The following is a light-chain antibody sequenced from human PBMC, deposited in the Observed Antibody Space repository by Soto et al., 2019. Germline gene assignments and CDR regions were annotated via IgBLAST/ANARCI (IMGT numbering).Light chain of an antibody. CDR2: GAS. Sequence: ESVYTKSPGTLSLTPRARAALSCRASQSVSSNYLAWYQQKPGQAPRLLIYGASTRATGIPDRFSGSGSGTDFTLTISSLEFGDSAVYYCQQYGSSPTWTFGQGSKVEIK. V-gene: IGKV3-20*01. CDR3: QQYGSSPTWT. CDR1: QSVSSNY. J-gene: IGKJ1*01.